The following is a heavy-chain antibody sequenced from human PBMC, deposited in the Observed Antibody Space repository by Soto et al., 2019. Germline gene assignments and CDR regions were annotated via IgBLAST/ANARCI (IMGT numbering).Heavy chain of an antibody. V-gene: IGHV3-30*18. J-gene: IGHJ4*02. Sequence: QVQLVESGGGVVQPGRSLRLSCAASGFTFSAYGMHWVRQAPGRGLEWVAIISHDGSYKAYADSVKGRFTIARDNSKGALYLLLNSLRPDDPALYYCAKDPVGGNDYFDHWGQGTQVTVSS. D-gene: IGHD6-19*01. CDR3: AKDPVGGNDYFDH. CDR2: ISHDGSYK. CDR1: GFTFSAYG.